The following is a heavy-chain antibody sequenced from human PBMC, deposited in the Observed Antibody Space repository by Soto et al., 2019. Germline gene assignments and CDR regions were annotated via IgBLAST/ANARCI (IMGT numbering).Heavy chain of an antibody. Sequence: QVQLVQSGAEVKKPGSSVKVSCKASGGTFSSYAISWVRQAPGQGLEWMGGIIPISGTANYAQKFQGRVTITADESTSTAYMELSSLRSEVTAVYYCARSQGSSTSLEIYYYYYYGMDVWGHGTTVTVSS. J-gene: IGHJ6*02. V-gene: IGHV1-69*01. CDR2: IIPISGTA. CDR1: GGTFSSYA. D-gene: IGHD2-2*01. CDR3: ARSQGSSTSLEIYYYYYYGMDV.